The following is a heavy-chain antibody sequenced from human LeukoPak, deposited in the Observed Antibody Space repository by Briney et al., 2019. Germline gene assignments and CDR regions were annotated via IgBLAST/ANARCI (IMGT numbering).Heavy chain of an antibody. CDR3: ARENFGDYGDAFDI. CDR2: ISDGGTSI. CDR1: GFTFSSYE. V-gene: IGHV3-48*03. Sequence: QPGGSLRLSCAASGFTFSSYEMNWVRQAPGKGLEWVSYISDGGTSIYYADSVKGRFTISRDNAKYSLYLQMNSLRVEDTAVYYCARENFGDYGDAFDIWGQGTKVTVSS. J-gene: IGHJ3*02. D-gene: IGHD4-17*01.